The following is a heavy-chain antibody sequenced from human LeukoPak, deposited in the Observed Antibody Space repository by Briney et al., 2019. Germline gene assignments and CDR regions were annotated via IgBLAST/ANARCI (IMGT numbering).Heavy chain of an antibody. D-gene: IGHD5-24*01. CDR3: AREVNLSYPRDDYNLAEFDAFDI. J-gene: IGHJ3*02. Sequence: PSETLSLTCTVSGGSISSSSYYWGWIRQPPGKGLEWIGSIYYSGSTYYNPSLKSRVTISVDTSKNQFSLKLSSVTAADTAVYYCAREVNLSYPRDDYNLAEFDAFDIWGQGTMVTVSS. V-gene: IGHV4-39*07. CDR2: IYYSGST. CDR1: GGSISSSSYY.